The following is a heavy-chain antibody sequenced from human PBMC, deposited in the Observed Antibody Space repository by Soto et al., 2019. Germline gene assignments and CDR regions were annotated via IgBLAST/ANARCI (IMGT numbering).Heavy chain of an antibody. D-gene: IGHD3-9*01. Sequence: GGSLRLSCAASGFTFSSYAMSWVRQAAGKGLEWVSAISGSGGSTYYADSVKGRFTISRDNSKNTLYLQMNSLRAEDTAVYYCAKELTDILTGSTIFDYWGPGTLVTLSS. CDR3: AKELTDILTGSTIFDY. V-gene: IGHV3-23*01. CDR1: GFTFSSYA. J-gene: IGHJ4*02. CDR2: ISGSGGST.